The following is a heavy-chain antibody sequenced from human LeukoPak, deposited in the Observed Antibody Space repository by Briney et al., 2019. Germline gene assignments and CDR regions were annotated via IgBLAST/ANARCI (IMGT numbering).Heavy chain of an antibody. J-gene: IGHJ5*02. Sequence: ASVKVSCKASGYTFTVYYMHWVRQAPGQGLEWMGWMNPNSGNTGYAQKFQGRVTMTRNTSISTAYMELSSLRSEDTAVYYCARGIVATIGAQRRQNWFDPWGQGTLVTVSS. V-gene: IGHV1-8*02. D-gene: IGHD5-12*01. CDR1: GYTFTVYY. CDR2: MNPNSGNT. CDR3: ARGIVATIGAQRRQNWFDP.